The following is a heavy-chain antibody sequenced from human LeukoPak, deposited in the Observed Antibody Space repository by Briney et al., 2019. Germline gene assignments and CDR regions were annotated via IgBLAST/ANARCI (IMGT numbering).Heavy chain of an antibody. CDR1: GYTFTGYY. V-gene: IGHV1-2*02. J-gene: IGHJ5*02. CDR2: INPNSGGT. CDR3: ARALVGSYYDSSGYPLNWFDP. D-gene: IGHD3-22*01. Sequence: ASVKVSCKASGYTFTGYYMHWVRQAPGQGLEWMGWINPNSGGTNYAQKFQGRVTMTRDTSISTAYVELSRLRSDDTAVYYCARALVGSYYDSSGYPLNWFDPWGQGTLVTVSS.